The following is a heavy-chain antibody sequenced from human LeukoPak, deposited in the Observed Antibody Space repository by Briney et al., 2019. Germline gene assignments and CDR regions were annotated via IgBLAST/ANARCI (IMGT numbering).Heavy chain of an antibody. CDR1: GGTFSSYA. Sequence: SVKVSCKASGGTFSSYAISWVRQAHGQGLEWMGGIIPIFGTANYAQKFQGRVTITADKSTSTAYMELSSLRSEDTAVYYCARSSKYTVVVTATTFDYWGQGTLVTVSS. V-gene: IGHV1-69*06. J-gene: IGHJ4*02. CDR2: IIPIFGTA. CDR3: ARSSKYTVVVTATTFDY. D-gene: IGHD2-21*02.